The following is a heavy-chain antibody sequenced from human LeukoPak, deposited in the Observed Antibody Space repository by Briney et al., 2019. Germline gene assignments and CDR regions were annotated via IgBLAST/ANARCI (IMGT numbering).Heavy chain of an antibody. V-gene: IGHV4-30-4*01. CDR1: GGSISSGDYY. D-gene: IGHD2-2*01. Sequence: SETLSLTCTVSGGSISSGDYYWRWIRQPPGKGLEWIGYIYYSGSTYYNPSLKSRVTISVDTSKNQFSLKLSSVTAADTAVYYCARVIPAAIFAVDWFDPWGQGTLVTVSS. CDR3: ARVIPAAIFAVDWFDP. CDR2: IYYSGST. J-gene: IGHJ5*02.